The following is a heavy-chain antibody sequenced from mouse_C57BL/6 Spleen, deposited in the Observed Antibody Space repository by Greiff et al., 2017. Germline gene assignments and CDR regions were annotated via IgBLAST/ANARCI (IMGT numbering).Heavy chain of an antibody. CDR3: ARLGAPTMITTSFAY. V-gene: IGHV1-19*01. CDR2: INPYNGGT. CDR1: GYTFTDYY. Sequence: EVKLQQSGPVLVKPGASVKMSCKASGYTFTDYYMNWVKQSHGKSLEWIGVINPYNGGTSYHQKFKGKATFTVDKSSSTAYMELNSLTSEYSAVYYCARLGAPTMITTSFAYWGQGTLVTVSA. D-gene: IGHD2-4*01. J-gene: IGHJ3*01.